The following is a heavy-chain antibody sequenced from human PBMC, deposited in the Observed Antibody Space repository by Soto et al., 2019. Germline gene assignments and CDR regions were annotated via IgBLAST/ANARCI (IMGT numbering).Heavy chain of an antibody. J-gene: IGHJ4*02. CDR3: AKRIGYCSGGSCTY. D-gene: IGHD2-15*01. Sequence: EVQLLESGGGLVQPGGSLRLSCAASGFTFSSYAMSWVRQAPGKGLEWVSTITSSGGNSYYADSVKGRFTISRDNSKSTLYLQMNSLRAEDTAVYYCAKRIGYCSGGSCTYWGQGTLVTVSS. CDR1: GFTFSSYA. CDR2: ITSSGGNS. V-gene: IGHV3-23*01.